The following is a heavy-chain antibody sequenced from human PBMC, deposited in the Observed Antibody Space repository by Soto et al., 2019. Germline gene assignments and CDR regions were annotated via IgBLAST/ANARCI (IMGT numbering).Heavy chain of an antibody. CDR3: ARDLEYVVVIAIVGNYYGMDV. CDR1: GYTFTSYG. V-gene: IGHV1-18*01. D-gene: IGHD2-21*01. J-gene: IGHJ6*02. CDR2: ISAYNGNT. Sequence: QVQLVQSGAEVKKPGASVKVSCKASGYTFTSYGISWVRQAPGQGLEWMGWISAYNGNTNYAQKLQGRVTMTTDTSTSKPYRERRSLSSDDTAVYYCARDLEYVVVIAIVGNYYGMDVWGQGTTVTVSS.